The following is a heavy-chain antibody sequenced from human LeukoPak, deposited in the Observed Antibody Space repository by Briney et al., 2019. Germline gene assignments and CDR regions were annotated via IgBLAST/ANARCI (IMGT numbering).Heavy chain of an antibody. CDR2: INPNSGGT. D-gene: IGHD2-2*01. J-gene: IGHJ5*02. CDR3: ARAYCSSTSCYGAVGWFDP. V-gene: IGHV1-2*02. CDR1: GYTFTGYY. Sequence: ASVKVSCKASGYTFTGYYMHWVRQAPGQGLEWMGWINPNSGGTNYAQKFQGRVTMTRDTSISTAYMELSRLRSDDTAVYYCARAYCSSTSCYGAVGWFDPWGQGTLVTVSS.